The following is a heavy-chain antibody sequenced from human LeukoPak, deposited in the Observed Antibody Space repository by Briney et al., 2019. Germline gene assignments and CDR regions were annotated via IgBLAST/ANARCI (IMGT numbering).Heavy chain of an antibody. Sequence: GGSLRLSCAASGFTFSSYSMNWVRQAPGKGLEWVSSISSSSYIYYADSVKGRFTISRDNAKNSLYLQMNSLRAEDTAVYYCAPDFWSGYSLSFFDYWGQGTLVTVS. CDR1: GFTFSSYS. J-gene: IGHJ4*02. CDR3: APDFWSGYSLSFFDY. V-gene: IGHV3-21*01. D-gene: IGHD3-3*01. CDR2: ISSSSYI.